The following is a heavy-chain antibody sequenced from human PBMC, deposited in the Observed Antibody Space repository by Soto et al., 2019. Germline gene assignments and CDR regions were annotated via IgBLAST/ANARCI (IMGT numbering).Heavy chain of an antibody. CDR3: ARIEGSRGFDP. J-gene: IGHJ5*02. D-gene: IGHD6-13*01. Sequence: QVTLKESGPVLVKPAETLTLTCTVSGFSLSNTLMGVSWIRQPPGRALEWLAHIFSNDEASYSTSLRSRLTTSQDTSKSQVVLTMTNMDPVDTGTYYCARIEGSRGFDPWGQGTLVTVSS. CDR2: IFSNDEA. CDR1: GFSLSNTLMG. V-gene: IGHV2-26*01.